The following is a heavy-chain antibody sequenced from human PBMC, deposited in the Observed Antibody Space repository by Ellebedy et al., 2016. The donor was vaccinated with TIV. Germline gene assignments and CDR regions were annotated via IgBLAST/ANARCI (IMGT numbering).Heavy chain of an antibody. CDR2: IYYSGST. V-gene: IGHV4-39*01. CDR1: GGSISSSVYY. J-gene: IGHJ4*02. D-gene: IGHD2-21*02. CDR3: ARHRTRTVVATAVFDY. Sequence: MPGGSLRLSCTVSGGSISSSVYYWGWIRQPPGKGLEWIGSIYYSGSTHYNPSLRSQITISLDTAKNQSSLRLDSVTAADTAVYYCARHRTRTVVATAVFDYWGQGSLVTVSS.